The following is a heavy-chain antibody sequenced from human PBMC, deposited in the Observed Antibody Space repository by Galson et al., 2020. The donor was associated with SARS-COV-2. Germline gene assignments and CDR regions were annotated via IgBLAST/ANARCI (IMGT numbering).Heavy chain of an antibody. D-gene: IGHD7-27*01. CDR3: ARDRLGNDAFDV. V-gene: IGHV4-39*07. CDR2: TYSSGNA. J-gene: IGHJ3*01. Sequence: SETLSLTCIVSGGSIGTSTQYWGWIRQPPGKGLEWIGSTYSSGNAYYNPSLKSRVAISVDTSKNKCSLRLSPVTAADTAVYYCARDRLGNDAFDVWGRGTLVTVS. CDR1: GGSIGTSTQY.